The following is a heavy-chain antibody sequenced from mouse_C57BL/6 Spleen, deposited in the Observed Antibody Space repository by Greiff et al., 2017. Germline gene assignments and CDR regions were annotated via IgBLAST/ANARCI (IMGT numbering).Heavy chain of an antibody. Sequence: VQLQQSGPELVKPGASVKISCKASGYAFSSSWMNWVKQRPGKGLEWIGRIYPGDGDTNYNGKFKGKATLTADKSSSTAYMQLSSLTSEDSAVYFCARSGYYYDYWGQGTTLTVSS. V-gene: IGHV1-82*01. CDR2: IYPGDGDT. CDR1: GYAFSSSW. D-gene: IGHD1-1*01. J-gene: IGHJ2*01. CDR3: ARSGYYYDY.